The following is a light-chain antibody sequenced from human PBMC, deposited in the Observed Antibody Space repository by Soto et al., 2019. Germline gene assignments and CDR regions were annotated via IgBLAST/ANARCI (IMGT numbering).Light chain of an antibody. V-gene: IGLV2-23*01. CDR1: SSDVGSYNL. J-gene: IGLJ1*01. Sequence: QSVLTQPASVSGSPGQSITISCTGTSSDVGSYNLVSWYQQHPGKAPKLMICEGSKRPSGASNRFSGSKSGNTASLTISGLQAEDEADYYCCSYAGSSTYVFGTGTKVTVL. CDR3: CSYAGSSTYV. CDR2: EGS.